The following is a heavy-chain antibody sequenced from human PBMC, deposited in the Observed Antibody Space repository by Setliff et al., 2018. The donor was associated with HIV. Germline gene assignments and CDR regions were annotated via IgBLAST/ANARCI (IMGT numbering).Heavy chain of an antibody. Sequence: SETLSLTCTVSGGSISSSSYYWGWIRQPPGKGLEWIGSIYYSGSTYYNPSLKSRVTISVDTSKNQFSLKLSSVTAADTAVYYCARTPYDFWSGHINYWGQGTLVTVSS. CDR3: ARTPYDFWSGHINY. V-gene: IGHV4-39*01. D-gene: IGHD3-3*01. J-gene: IGHJ4*02. CDR1: GGSISSSSYY. CDR2: IYYSGST.